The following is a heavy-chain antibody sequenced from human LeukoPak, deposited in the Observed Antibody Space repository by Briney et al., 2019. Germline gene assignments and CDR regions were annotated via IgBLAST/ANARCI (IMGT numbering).Heavy chain of an antibody. V-gene: IGHV3-21*01. D-gene: IGHD2-21*01. CDR3: ARENYSTGMDV. J-gene: IGHJ6*02. CDR2: ISSRSSYI. CDR1: GFTFSSCS. Sequence: GGSLRLSCAASGFTFSSCSMNWGRQPHGQGMGWVSSISSRSSYIYYADSVKGRFTISRDNAKNSLYLQMNSLRPEDTSVYYCARENYSTGMDVWGQGTPVTVSS.